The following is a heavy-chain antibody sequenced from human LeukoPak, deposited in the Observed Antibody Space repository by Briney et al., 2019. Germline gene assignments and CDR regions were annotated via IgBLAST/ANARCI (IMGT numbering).Heavy chain of an antibody. Sequence: PSETLSLTCTVSSGSISTSNYYWGWIRQPPGKGLEWIGEINHSGSTNYNPSLKSRVTISVDTSKNQFSLKLSSVTAADTAVYYCARSHYGSGSYLWGSSIYYFDYWGQGTLVTVSS. D-gene: IGHD3-10*01. V-gene: IGHV4-39*07. CDR3: ARSHYGSGSYLWGSSIYYFDY. CDR2: INHSGST. J-gene: IGHJ4*02. CDR1: SGSISTSNYY.